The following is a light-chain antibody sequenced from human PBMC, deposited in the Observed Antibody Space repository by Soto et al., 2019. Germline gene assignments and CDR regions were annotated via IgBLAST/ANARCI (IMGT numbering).Light chain of an antibody. CDR1: QSISRH. J-gene: IGKJ5*01. CDR3: PHGYSPPVP. V-gene: IGKV1-39*01. CDR2: GSS. Sequence: DVHMTQSPSSLSPSVGDRVTLTCRASQSISRHLNWYQQKPGRAPRLLIYGSSNLQGGVPSRFSGSGSGTDFTLTISSLLPEDCATYYCPHGYSPPVPFGQRTLLE.